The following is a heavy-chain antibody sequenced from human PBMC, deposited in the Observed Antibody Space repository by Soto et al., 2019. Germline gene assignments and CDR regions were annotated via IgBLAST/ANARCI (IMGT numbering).Heavy chain of an antibody. J-gene: IGHJ4*02. CDR2: ISSDGTDR. CDR1: GFSYSSYG. V-gene: IGHV3-30*18. CDR3: AKDPRGYCSGGSCYSYYFDY. Sequence: QVQLVESGGGVVRPGTSLRLFCAGSGFSYSSYGMHWVRQAPGKGLEWVALISSDGTDRNYADSVKGRFTISRDNSKNTLYLQMNSLRAEETAIYYCAKDPRGYCSGGSCYSYYFDYWGQGTLVTVSS. D-gene: IGHD2-15*01.